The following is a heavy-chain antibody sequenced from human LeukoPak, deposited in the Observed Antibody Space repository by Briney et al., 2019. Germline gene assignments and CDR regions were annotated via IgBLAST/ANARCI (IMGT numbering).Heavy chain of an antibody. CDR3: AKSTSGWYDFDY. CDR1: GFTFTNYA. Sequence: GGSLRLSCAASGFTFTNYAMNWVRQAPGKGLEWVSVISGSGGNTNYADSVKGRFTISRDKSKNTLYLQMNSLRAEDTAVYYCAKSTSGWYDFDYWGQETLVTVSS. V-gene: IGHV3-23*01. J-gene: IGHJ4*02. CDR2: ISGSGGNT. D-gene: IGHD6-19*01.